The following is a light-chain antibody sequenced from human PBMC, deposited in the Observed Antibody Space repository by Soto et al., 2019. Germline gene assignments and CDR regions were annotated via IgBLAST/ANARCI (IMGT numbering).Light chain of an antibody. J-gene: IGKJ1*01. Sequence: DIQMTQSPSSLCASVGDRVTITCQASQGISNNLGWYQEKPGKAPKRLIYAASSLQSGVPSRFSGSGSVTEFTLTISSLQPEDFSTYYCLQHNSYPWTFGQGTKVEIK. CDR2: AAS. CDR1: QGISNN. CDR3: LQHNSYPWT. V-gene: IGKV1-17*01.